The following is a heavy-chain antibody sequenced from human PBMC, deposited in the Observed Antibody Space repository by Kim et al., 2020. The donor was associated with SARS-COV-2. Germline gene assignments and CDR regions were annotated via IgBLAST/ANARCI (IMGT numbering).Heavy chain of an antibody. CDR1: GGSISSYY. Sequence: SETLSLTCTVSGGSISSYYWSWIRQPPGKGLEWIGYIYYSGSTNYNPSLKSRVTISVDTSKNQFSPKLSSVTAADTAVYYCARRARRVGYSSGWYFDYWGQGTLVTVSS. D-gene: IGHD6-19*01. CDR2: IYYSGST. V-gene: IGHV4-59*08. J-gene: IGHJ4*02. CDR3: ARRARRVGYSSGWYFDY.